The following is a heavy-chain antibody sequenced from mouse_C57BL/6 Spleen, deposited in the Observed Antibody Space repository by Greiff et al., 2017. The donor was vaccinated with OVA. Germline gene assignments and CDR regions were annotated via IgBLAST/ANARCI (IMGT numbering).Heavy chain of an antibody. CDR1: GYAFSSSW. J-gene: IGHJ2*01. CDR3: ARSGDPVPYYFDY. Sequence: QVQLQQSGPELVKPGASVKISCKASGYAFSSSWMNWVKQRPGKGLEWIGRIYPGDGDTNYNGKFKGKATLTADKSSSTAYMQLSSLTSEDSAVYFCARSGDPVPYYFDYWGQGTTLTVSS. D-gene: IGHD3-1*01. V-gene: IGHV1-82*01. CDR2: IYPGDGDT.